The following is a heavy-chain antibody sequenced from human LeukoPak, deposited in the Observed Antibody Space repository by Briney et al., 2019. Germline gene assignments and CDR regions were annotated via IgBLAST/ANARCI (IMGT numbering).Heavy chain of an antibody. D-gene: IGHD5-12*01. J-gene: IGHJ6*03. CDR1: GYSISSGYY. V-gene: IGHV4-38-2*02. CDR2: IYHSGST. Sequence: SETLSLTCSVSGYSISSGYYWGWIRQPPGKGLEWIGIIYHSGSTYYNPSLKSRVTLSVDTSKNQFSLKVTSVAAADTAVYYCARVDWLRDYYYYMDVWGKGTTVTVSS. CDR3: ARVDWLRDYYYYMDV.